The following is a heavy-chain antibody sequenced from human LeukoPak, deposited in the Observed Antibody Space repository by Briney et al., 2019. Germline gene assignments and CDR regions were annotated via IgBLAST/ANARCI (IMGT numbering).Heavy chain of an antibody. V-gene: IGHV1-2*04. CDR3: ARGWGYSSSLDV. D-gene: IGHD6-6*01. J-gene: IGHJ6*04. CDR2: INPNSGGT. Sequence: ASVKVSCKASGYTFTGYYMHWVRQAPGQGLEWMGWINPNSGGTNYAQKFQGWVTMTRDTSTSTVYMELSSLRSEDTAVYYCARGWGYSSSLDVWGKGTTVTVSS. CDR1: GYTFTGYY.